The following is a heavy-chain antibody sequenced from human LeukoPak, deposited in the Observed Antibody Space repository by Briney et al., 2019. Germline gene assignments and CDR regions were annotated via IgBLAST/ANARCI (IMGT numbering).Heavy chain of an antibody. CDR1: GFTFSSYE. CDR2: ISSSGSTI. D-gene: IGHD6-13*01. CDR3: ARVDSSSWLLGVGVDY. V-gene: IGHV3-48*03. J-gene: IGHJ4*02. Sequence: GGSLRLSCAASGFTFSSYEMNWVRQAPGKGLEWVSYISSSGSTIYYADSVKGRFTISRDNAKNSLYLQMNSLRAEDTAVYYCARVDSSSWLLGVGVDYWGQGTLVTVSS.